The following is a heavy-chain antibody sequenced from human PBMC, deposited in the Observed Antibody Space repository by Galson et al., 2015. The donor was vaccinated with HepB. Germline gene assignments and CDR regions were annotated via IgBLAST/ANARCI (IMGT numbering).Heavy chain of an antibody. V-gene: IGHV3-7*01. CDR2: IKQDGSEK. J-gene: IGHJ6*02. Sequence: SLRLSCAASGFTLTSYWMNWVRQAPGKGLEWVAIIKQDGSEKYYVDSVKGRLTISRNNAKNSVYLQMNSLRAEDTAVYFCARRRGRIFGVFADYGMDVWGPGATVSVSS. CDR3: ARRRGRIFGVFADYGMDV. CDR1: GFTLTSYW. D-gene: IGHD3-3*01.